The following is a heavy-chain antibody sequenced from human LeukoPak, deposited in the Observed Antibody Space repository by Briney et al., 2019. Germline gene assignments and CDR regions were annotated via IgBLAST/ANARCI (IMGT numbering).Heavy chain of an antibody. CDR3: ARGPFSSSWSEFDY. D-gene: IGHD6-13*01. CDR1: GFTFSDYS. Sequence: GGSLRLSCAASGFTFSDYSLNWVRQAPGKGLELVSCISGDSRYIYYADSVKGRSTISRDNAQNSLYLHMNNLRAEDTAVYYCARGPFSSSWSEFDYWGQGTLVTVSS. J-gene: IGHJ4*02. CDR2: ISGDSRYI. V-gene: IGHV3-21*06.